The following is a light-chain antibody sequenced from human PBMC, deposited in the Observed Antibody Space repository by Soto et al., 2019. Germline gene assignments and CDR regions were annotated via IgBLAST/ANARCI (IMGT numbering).Light chain of an antibody. V-gene: IGKV4-1*01. J-gene: IGKJ2*01. Sequence: DIVMTQSPDSLAVSLGERATINCKSSQSVLYSSNNKNYLGWYQQKPGQTPKLLIYWASTRDSGVPDRFSGSGSGTDFTLTISSQQAEDVAVYYCQQYYSPPYTFGQGTRLEIK. CDR1: QSVLYSSNNKNY. CDR2: WAS. CDR3: QQYYSPPYT.